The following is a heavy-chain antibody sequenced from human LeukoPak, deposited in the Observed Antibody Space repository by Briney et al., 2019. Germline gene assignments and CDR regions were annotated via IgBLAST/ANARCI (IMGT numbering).Heavy chain of an antibody. CDR3: ARDFPLYCSGGSCGYWFDP. J-gene: IGHJ5*02. V-gene: IGHV3-30-3*01. CDR2: ISYDGSNK. D-gene: IGHD2-15*01. CDR1: GFTFSSYA. Sequence: QPGGCLRLSCAASGFTFSSYAMHWVRQAPGKGLEWVAVISYDGSNKYYADSVKGRFTISRDNSKNTLYLQMNSLRAEDTAVYYCARDFPLYCSGGSCGYWFDPWGQGTLVTVSS.